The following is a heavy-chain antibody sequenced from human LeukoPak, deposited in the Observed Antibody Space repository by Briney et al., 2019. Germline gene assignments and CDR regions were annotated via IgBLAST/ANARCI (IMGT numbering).Heavy chain of an antibody. Sequence: GGSLRLSCAASGFTFSSYEMNWVRQAPGKGLEWVSYISSSGSTIYYADSVKGRFTISRDNAKNSLYLQMNSLRAEDTAVYYCARAPIQLWLRYFDYWGQGTLVTVSS. V-gene: IGHV3-48*03. CDR3: ARAPIQLWLRYFDY. CDR2: ISSSGSTI. CDR1: GFTFSSYE. D-gene: IGHD5-18*01. J-gene: IGHJ4*02.